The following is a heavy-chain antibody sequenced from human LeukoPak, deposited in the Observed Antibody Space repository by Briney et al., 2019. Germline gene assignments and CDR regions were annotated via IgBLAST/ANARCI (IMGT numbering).Heavy chain of an antibody. CDR1: GYTFIKYY. Sequence: ASVKVSCKTSGYTFIKYYMHWVRPAPGQGLEWMGWINPNGGATNYAQKFRGRVTVTRDTSITTVYMDLTGLKSDDTAVYFCARGSGGNAFDFWGQGTMVTVSS. V-gene: IGHV1-2*02. CDR2: INPNGGAT. D-gene: IGHD3-16*01. J-gene: IGHJ3*01. CDR3: ARGSGGNAFDF.